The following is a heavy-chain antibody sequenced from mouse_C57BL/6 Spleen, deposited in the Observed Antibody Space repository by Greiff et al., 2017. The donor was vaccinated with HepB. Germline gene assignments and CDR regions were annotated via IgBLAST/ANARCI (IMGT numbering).Heavy chain of an antibody. J-gene: IGHJ3*01. CDR3: TRDIPNYYGSSVFAY. CDR1: GFTFSSYA. Sequence: EVKLMESGEGLVKPGGSLKLSCAASGFTFSSYAMSWVRQTPEKRLEWVAYISSGGDYIYYADTVKGRFTISRDNARNTLYLQMSSLKSEDTAMYYCTRDIPNYYGSSVFAYWGQGTLVTVSA. D-gene: IGHD1-1*01. CDR2: ISSGGDYI. V-gene: IGHV5-9-1*02.